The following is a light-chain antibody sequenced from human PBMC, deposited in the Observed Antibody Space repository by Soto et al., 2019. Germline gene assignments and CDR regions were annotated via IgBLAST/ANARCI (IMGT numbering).Light chain of an antibody. J-gene: IGKJ2*01. CDR2: ETS. CDR1: QSITTY. CDR3: HQTYFISHT. Sequence: DLQMTQSPSSLSASVGDRVTITCRASQSITTYVNRYQHKAGKSPKLLIYETSSLHSGVSSRFSGSGSGTEFTLTSNSLQPEDFATYYCHQTYFISHTFGQEIKVEI. V-gene: IGKV1-39*01.